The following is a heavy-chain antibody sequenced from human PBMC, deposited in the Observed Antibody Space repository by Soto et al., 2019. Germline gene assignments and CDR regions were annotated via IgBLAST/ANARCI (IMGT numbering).Heavy chain of an antibody. CDR2: IIPILGIA. CDR3: ARGYGDYNYRGYAFDI. J-gene: IGHJ3*02. D-gene: IGHD4-17*01. Sequence: QVQLVQSGAEVKKPGSSVKVSCKASGGTFSSYTISWVRQAPGQGLEWMGRIIPILGIANYAQKFQGRVTITEDKSTSTAYMELSSLRSEDTAVYYCARGYGDYNYRGYAFDIWGQGTMVTVSS. CDR1: GGTFSSYT. V-gene: IGHV1-69*02.